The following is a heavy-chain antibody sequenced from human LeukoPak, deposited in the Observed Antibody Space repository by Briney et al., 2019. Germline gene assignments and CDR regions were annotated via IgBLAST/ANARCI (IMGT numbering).Heavy chain of an antibody. CDR1: GFTFSSYD. CDR3: ARGHYYDSSGYYYFDY. J-gene: IGHJ4*02. V-gene: IGHV3-13*05. Sequence: PGGSLRLSCAASGFTFSSYDMHWVRQARGKGLEWVSAIGTAGDPYYPGSVKGRFTISRENAKNSLYLQMNSLRAGDTAVYYCARGHYYDSSGYYYFDYWGQGTLVTVSS. CDR2: IGTAGDP. D-gene: IGHD3-22*01.